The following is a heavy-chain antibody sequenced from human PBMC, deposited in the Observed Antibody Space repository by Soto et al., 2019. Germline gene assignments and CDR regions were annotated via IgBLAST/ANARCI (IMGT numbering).Heavy chain of an antibody. CDR2: IYYSGST. CDR1: GGSISSGAYS. Sequence: PSETLSLTCAVSGGSISSGAYSWSWIRQPPGKSLEWIGYIYYSGSTYYNPSLKSRVTISVDTSKNQFSLKLSSVTAADTAVYYCARDLGYCSGGSCGNWFDPWGQGTLVTVSS. D-gene: IGHD2-15*01. V-gene: IGHV4-31*11. J-gene: IGHJ5*02. CDR3: ARDLGYCSGGSCGNWFDP.